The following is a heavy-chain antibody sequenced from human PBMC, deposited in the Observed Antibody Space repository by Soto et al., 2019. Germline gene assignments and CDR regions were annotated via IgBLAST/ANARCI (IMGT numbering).Heavy chain of an antibody. J-gene: IGHJ5*02. CDR1: GFTFSSYA. CDR2: ISGSGGST. CDR3: AKSYMARGYNSFDP. D-gene: IGHD3-10*01. V-gene: IGHV3-23*01. Sequence: GSLRLSCAASGFTFSSYAMSWVRQAPGKGLEWVSAISGSGGSTYYADSVKGRFTISRDNSKNTLYLQMNSLRAQDTAVYYCAKSYMARGYNSFDPWGHGTLLTASS.